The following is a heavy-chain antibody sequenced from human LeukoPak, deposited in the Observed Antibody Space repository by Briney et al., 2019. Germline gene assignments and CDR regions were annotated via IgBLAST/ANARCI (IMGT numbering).Heavy chain of an antibody. CDR1: GGSISSYY. D-gene: IGHD3-22*01. Sequence: SETLSLTCTVSGGSISSYYWSWIRQPPGKGLEWIGYIYTSGSTNYNPSLKSRVTISVDTSKNQFSLKLSPVTAADTAVYYCARLDSGYYGYNWFDPWGQGTLVTVSS. CDR3: ARLDSGYYGYNWFDP. CDR2: IYTSGST. V-gene: IGHV4-4*09. J-gene: IGHJ5*02.